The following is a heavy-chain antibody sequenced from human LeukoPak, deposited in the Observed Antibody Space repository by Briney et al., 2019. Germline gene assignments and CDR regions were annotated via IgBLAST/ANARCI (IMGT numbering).Heavy chain of an antibody. Sequence: SETLSLTCAVYGGSFSGYYWSWLRQPPGKGLEWIGEINHSGSTNYNPSLKSRVTISVDTSKNQFSLKLSSVTAADTAVYYCARHGITGTNFDYWGQGTLVTVSS. J-gene: IGHJ4*02. CDR3: ARHGITGTNFDY. V-gene: IGHV4-34*01. CDR2: INHSGST. D-gene: IGHD1-7*01. CDR1: GGSFSGYY.